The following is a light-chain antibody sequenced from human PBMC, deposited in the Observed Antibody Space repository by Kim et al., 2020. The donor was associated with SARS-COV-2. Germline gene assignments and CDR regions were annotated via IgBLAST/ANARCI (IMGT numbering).Light chain of an antibody. CDR1: SDINVGSHN. CDR3: MIWPRNAVL. V-gene: IGLV5-37*01. CDR2: YFSDSDK. Sequence: LTCTLPSDINVGSHNVYWFQQKPGSPPRYLLYYFSDSDKGQGSGVPSRFSGSKDVSANTGILLISGLQSEDEADYYCMIWPRNAVLFGGGTQLTVL. J-gene: IGLJ2*01.